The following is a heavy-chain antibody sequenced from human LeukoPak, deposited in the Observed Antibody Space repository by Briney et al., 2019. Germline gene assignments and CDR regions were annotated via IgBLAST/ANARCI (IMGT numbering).Heavy chain of an antibody. CDR2: IYSSGST. J-gene: IGHJ4*02. CDR1: GGSIISHY. CDR3: ARALRGYSYGFDY. Sequence: SETLSLTCSVSGGSIISHYWTWIRQPAGKGLEWIGRIYSSGSTNYNPSLKSRVTISVDTSKNQFSLKLSSVTAADTAVYYCARALRGYSYGFDYWGQGTLVTVSS. V-gene: IGHV4-4*07. D-gene: IGHD5-18*01.